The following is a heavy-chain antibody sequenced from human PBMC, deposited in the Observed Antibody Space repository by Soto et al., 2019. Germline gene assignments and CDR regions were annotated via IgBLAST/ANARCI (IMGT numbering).Heavy chain of an antibody. J-gene: IGHJ4*02. CDR2: ISYDGGNQ. V-gene: IGHV3-30-3*01. CDR1: GFTFSSYP. CDR3: ARGPIAQTSFIDH. D-gene: IGHD6-13*01. Sequence: GGSLRLSCEASGFTFSSYPMHWVRQAPGKGLEWVTVISYDGGNQYYADSVKGRFTISRDNSKDTLYLQMHSLRSDDTAVYFCARGPIAQTSFIDHWGQGTLVTVSS.